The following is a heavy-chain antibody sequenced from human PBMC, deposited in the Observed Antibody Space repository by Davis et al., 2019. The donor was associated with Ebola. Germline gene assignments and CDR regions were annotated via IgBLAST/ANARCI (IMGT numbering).Heavy chain of an antibody. Sequence: GESLKISCAASGFTFSSYWMSWVRQAPGKGLEWVANIKQDGSEKYYVDSVKGRFTISRDNAKNSLYLQMNSLRAEDTAVYYCARDRLEYQLSSLYYYYYGMDVWGQGTTVTVSS. CDR2: IKQDGSEK. CDR1: GFTFSSYW. J-gene: IGHJ6*02. V-gene: IGHV3-7*03. D-gene: IGHD2-2*01. CDR3: ARDRLEYQLSSLYYYYYGMDV.